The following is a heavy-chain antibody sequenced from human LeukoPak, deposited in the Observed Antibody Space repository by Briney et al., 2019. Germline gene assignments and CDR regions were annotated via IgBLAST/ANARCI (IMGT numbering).Heavy chain of an antibody. CDR2: LSGDGSGT. CDR1: GFTFSSYA. D-gene: IGHD3-10*01. CDR3: ARDYYGSGSPNWFDP. J-gene: IGHJ5*02. V-gene: IGHV3-23*01. Sequence: GGSLRLSCAASGFTFSSYAMSWVRQAPGKGLEWVSVLSGDGSGTYYADSVKGRFTISRDNSKNTLYLQMNSLRAEDTAVYYCARDYYGSGSPNWFDPWGQGTLVTVSS.